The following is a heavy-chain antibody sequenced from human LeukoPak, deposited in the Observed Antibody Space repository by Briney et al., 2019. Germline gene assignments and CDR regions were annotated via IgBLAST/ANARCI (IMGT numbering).Heavy chain of an antibody. CDR3: ARVLPYSSGWSFDY. V-gene: IGHV4-59*01. J-gene: IGHJ4*02. Sequence: PSETLSLTCTVSGGSISSYYWSWIRQPPGKGLEWIGYIYYSGSTNYNPSLKSRVTISVDTSKNQFSLKLSSVTAADTAAYYCARVLPYSSGWSFDYWGQGTLVTVSS. CDR1: GGSISSYY. D-gene: IGHD6-19*01. CDR2: IYYSGST.